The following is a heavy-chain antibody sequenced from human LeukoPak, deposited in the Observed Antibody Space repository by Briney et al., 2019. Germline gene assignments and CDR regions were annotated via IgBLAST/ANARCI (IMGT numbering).Heavy chain of an antibody. Sequence: SETLSLTCAVYGGSFSGYYWSWIRQPPGKGLEWIREINHSGSTNYNPSLKSRVTISVDTSKNQFSLKLSSVTAADTAVYYCARGRSDYARDYWGQGTLVTVSS. V-gene: IGHV4-34*01. CDR2: INHSGST. CDR3: ARGRSDYARDY. CDR1: GGSFSGYY. J-gene: IGHJ4*02. D-gene: IGHD4-17*01.